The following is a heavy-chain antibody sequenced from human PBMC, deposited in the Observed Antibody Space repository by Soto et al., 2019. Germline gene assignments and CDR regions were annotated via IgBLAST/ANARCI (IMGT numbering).Heavy chain of an antibody. CDR1: GGSFSGYC. CDR2: INHSGST. J-gene: IGHJ4*02. CDR3: ARDKITGLFDY. D-gene: IGHD2-8*02. Sequence: ASETLSLTCAVYGGSFSGYCWTWIRQPPGTGLEWIGEINHSGSTNYNPSLKSRVTISVDTSKNQFSLKLTSVTAADTAVYYCARDKITGLFDYWGQGTLVTVPS. V-gene: IGHV4-34*01.